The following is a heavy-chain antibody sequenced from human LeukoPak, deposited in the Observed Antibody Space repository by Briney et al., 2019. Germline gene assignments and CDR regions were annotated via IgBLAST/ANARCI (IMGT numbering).Heavy chain of an antibody. V-gene: IGHV4-4*07. CDR1: GGSVSSCY. CDR3: ASTYNSSPSFDY. Sequence: SETLSLTCIVSGGSVSSCYWSWIRQPAGKGLEWIGLIDTSGSTKYNSSLKSRVSMSLDTSKNQFSLKLSSVTAADTAVYYCASTYNSSPSFDYWGQGTLVTVSS. CDR2: IDTSGST. J-gene: IGHJ4*02. D-gene: IGHD6-19*01.